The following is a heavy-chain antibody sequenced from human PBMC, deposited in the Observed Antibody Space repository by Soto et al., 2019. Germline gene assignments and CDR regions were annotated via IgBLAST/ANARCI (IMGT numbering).Heavy chain of an antibody. CDR2: INPSGGST. J-gene: IGHJ4*02. CDR3: ARAFLELPFDY. CDR1: GYTFTSYY. V-gene: IGHV1-46*01. D-gene: IGHD3-3*01. Sequence: ASVKVSCKASGYTFTSYYMHWVRQAPGQGLEWMGIINPSGGSTSYAQKFQGRVTMTRDTSTNTVYMELSSLGSEDTAVYYCARAFLELPFDYWGQGTLVTVSS.